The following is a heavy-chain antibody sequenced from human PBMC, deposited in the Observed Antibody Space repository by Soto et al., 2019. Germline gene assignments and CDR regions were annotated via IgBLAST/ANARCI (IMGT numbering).Heavy chain of an antibody. CDR1: GYSFTSYW. Sequence: PGESLKISCKGSGYSFTSYWIGWVRQMPGKGLEWMGIIYPGDSDTRYSPSFQGQVTISADKSISTAYLQWSSLKASDTAMYYCARIRAENYFYYGMDVWGQVTTFPVS. V-gene: IGHV5-51*01. J-gene: IGHJ6*02. D-gene: IGHD3-3*02. CDR3: ARIRAENYFYYGMDV. CDR2: IYPGDSDT.